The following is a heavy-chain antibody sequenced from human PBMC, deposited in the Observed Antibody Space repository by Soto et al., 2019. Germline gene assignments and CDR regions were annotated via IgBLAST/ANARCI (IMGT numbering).Heavy chain of an antibody. CDR3: ARDQLTGTLYDAFDI. CDR1: GFTFSSYS. Sequence: PGGSLRLSCAASGFTFSSYSMHWVRQAPGKGLEWVSSISSSSSYIYYADSVKGRFTISRDNAKNSLYLQMNSLRAEDTAVYYCARDQLTGTLYDAFDIWGQGTMVTVSS. D-gene: IGHD1-20*01. J-gene: IGHJ3*02. CDR2: ISSSSSYI. V-gene: IGHV3-21*01.